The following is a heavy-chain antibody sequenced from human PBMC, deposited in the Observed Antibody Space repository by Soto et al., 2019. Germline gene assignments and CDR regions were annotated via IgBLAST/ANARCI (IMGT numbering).Heavy chain of an antibody. V-gene: IGHV4-39*02. J-gene: IGHJ4*02. D-gene: IGHD4-4*01. CDR1: GGSISSISHS. CDR3: ARLVTVTQYYFDF. CDR2: IFYNGIT. Sequence: PSETLSLTCTVSGGSISSISHSWGWLRQSPGQGLEWIGNIFYNGITYYNPSLKSRVTISADTSKNHFSLKLRSVTVADTAVYSGARLVTVTQYYFDFWGQGSLVTVS.